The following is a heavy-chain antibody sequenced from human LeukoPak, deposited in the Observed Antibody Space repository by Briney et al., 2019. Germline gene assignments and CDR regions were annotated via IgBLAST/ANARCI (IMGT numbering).Heavy chain of an antibody. Sequence: GGSLRLSCAASGFTFSSYAMSWVRQAPGKGLEWVSAISGSGGSTYYADSVKGRFTISRGSSKNTLYLQMNSLRAEDTAVYYCATAAGWITYYDILTGYSYWGQGTLVTVSS. D-gene: IGHD3-9*01. CDR1: GFTFSSYA. CDR3: ATAAGWITYYDILTGYSY. J-gene: IGHJ4*02. CDR2: ISGSGGST. V-gene: IGHV3-23*01.